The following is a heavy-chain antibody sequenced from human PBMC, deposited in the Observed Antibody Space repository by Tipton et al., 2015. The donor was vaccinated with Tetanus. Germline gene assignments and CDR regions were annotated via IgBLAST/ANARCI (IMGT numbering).Heavy chain of an antibody. CDR3: VHQPICYSYLYGLDA. CDR1: GYSFSGYY. Sequence: QSGAEVKKPGASLKVSCKASGYSFSGYYIHWVRQAPGQGLEWMGWITPHTGGTNYAQNFRGRVTMTRDTSISTAYMELNRLRSDDTSVYFCVHQPICYSYLYGLDAWGQWTSVPVAS. J-gene: IGHJ6*02. CDR2: ITPHTGGT. V-gene: IGHV1-2*02. D-gene: IGHD2-2*01.